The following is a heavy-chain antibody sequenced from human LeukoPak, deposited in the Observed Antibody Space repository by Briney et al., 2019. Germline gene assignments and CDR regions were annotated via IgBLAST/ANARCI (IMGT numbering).Heavy chain of an antibody. CDR3: ALSYYDFWSGYSPFDY. D-gene: IGHD3-3*01. Sequence: ASVKVSFKASGYTFTSYGISWVRQAPGQGLEWMGWISAYNGNTNYAQKLQGRVTITRDTSASTAYMELSSLRSEDTAVYYCALSYYDFWSGYSPFDYWGQGTLVTVSS. J-gene: IGHJ4*02. CDR2: ISAYNGNT. CDR1: GYTFTSYG. V-gene: IGHV1-18*01.